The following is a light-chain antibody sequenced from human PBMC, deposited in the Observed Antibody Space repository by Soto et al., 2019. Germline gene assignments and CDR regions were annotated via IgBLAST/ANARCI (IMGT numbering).Light chain of an antibody. CDR2: DVS. CDR1: QTINNW. J-gene: IGKJ1*01. Sequence: DIQMTQSRSTLSSSVGYRFTITRRASQTINNWLAWYQQKPGKYPKILIYDVSTLGSGLPSRFSGSGSGTDFTLTIGGLQPDDSATYYCPQYNTFWTFGNGTQVDLK. CDR3: PQYNTFWT. V-gene: IGKV1-5*01.